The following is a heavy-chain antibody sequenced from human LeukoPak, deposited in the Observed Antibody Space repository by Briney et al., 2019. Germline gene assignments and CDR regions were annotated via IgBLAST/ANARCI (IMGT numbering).Heavy chain of an antibody. J-gene: IGHJ4*02. Sequence: GRSLRLSCAASGFTFSSYAMHWVRQAPGKGLEWVAVISYDGSNKYYADSVKGRFTISRDNSKNTLYLQMNSLRAEDTAVYYCAKTGARFGEPPYYFDYWGQGTLVTVSS. CDR2: ISYDGSNK. D-gene: IGHD3-10*01. CDR3: AKTGARFGEPPYYFDY. V-gene: IGHV3-30-3*02. CDR1: GFTFSSYA.